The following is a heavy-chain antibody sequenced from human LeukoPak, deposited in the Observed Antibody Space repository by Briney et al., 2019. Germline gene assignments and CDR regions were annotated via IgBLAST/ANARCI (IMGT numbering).Heavy chain of an antibody. J-gene: IGHJ4*02. Sequence: GGSLRLSCAASGFTFSNAWMNWVRQAPGKGLEWVGRIKSKTDGGTTDYAAPVKGRFTISRDNSKNTLYLQMNSLRAEDTAVYYCARGSRGKPSSSSGGLFDYWGQGTLVTVSS. CDR2: IKSKTDGGTT. V-gene: IGHV3-15*01. CDR1: GFTFSNAW. CDR3: ARGSRGKPSSSSGGLFDY. D-gene: IGHD6-6*01.